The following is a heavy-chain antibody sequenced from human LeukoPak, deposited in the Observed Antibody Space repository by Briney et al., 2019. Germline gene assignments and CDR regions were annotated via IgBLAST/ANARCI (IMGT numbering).Heavy chain of an antibody. CDR2: ISGSDSTV. CDR3: AWRFDL. V-gene: IGHV3-48*03. Sequence: PGGSLRLSCVASGFTLSSYQMNWVRQAPGKGLEWVSSISGSDSTVYYADSVRGRFTISRDSAKNSMYLQMSSLRAEDTALYYCAWRFDLWGRGTLVTVSS. J-gene: IGHJ2*01. CDR1: GFTLSSYQ.